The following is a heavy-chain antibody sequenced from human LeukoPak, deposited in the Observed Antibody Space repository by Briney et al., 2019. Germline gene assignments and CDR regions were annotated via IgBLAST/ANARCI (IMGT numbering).Heavy chain of an antibody. CDR1: GGSFSGYY. J-gene: IGHJ4*02. V-gene: IGHV4-34*01. CDR3: AIGYSYGYAY. D-gene: IGHD5-18*01. CDR2: INHSGST. Sequence: SETLSLTCAVYGGSFSGYYWSWIRQPPGKGLEWIGEINHSGSTNYNPSLKSRVTISVDTSKNQFSLKLGSVSAADTAVYYCAIGYSYGYAYWGQGTLVTVSS.